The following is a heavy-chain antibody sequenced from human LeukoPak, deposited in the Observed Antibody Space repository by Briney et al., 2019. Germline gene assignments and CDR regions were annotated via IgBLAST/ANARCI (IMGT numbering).Heavy chain of an antibody. V-gene: IGHV1-69*13. CDR2: IIPLFGTA. CDR1: GGTFSRYA. J-gene: IGHJ4*02. CDR3: AREWDFDSSGFYYYY. Sequence: ASVKVSCKASGGTFSRYAISWVRQAPGQGLEWMGGIIPLFGTANYAQRFQGRLTITADESTRTAYMELSSLRSEDTAIYYCAREWDFDSSGFYYYYWGQGTLVTVSS. D-gene: IGHD3-22*01.